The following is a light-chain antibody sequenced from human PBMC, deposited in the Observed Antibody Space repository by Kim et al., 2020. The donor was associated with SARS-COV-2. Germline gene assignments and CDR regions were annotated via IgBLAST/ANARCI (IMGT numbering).Light chain of an antibody. CDR3: SSYTSSSTYV. Sequence: GQSITSSCTGTSSDVGGYNYVSWYQQHPGKAPKLIIYDVSKRPSGFSSRFSGSKSGNTASLTISGLQAEDEADYYCSSYTSSSTYVFGTGTKVTVL. J-gene: IGLJ1*01. V-gene: IGLV2-14*04. CDR2: DVS. CDR1: SSDVGGYNY.